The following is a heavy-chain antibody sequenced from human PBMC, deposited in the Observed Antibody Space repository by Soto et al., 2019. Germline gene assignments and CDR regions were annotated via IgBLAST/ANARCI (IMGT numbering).Heavy chain of an antibody. CDR3: ARDRRDPVYHYGIAV. V-gene: IGHV4-59*01. CDR2: IYYSGRT. Sequence: QVQLQESGPGLVKPSETLSLTCTVSGGSISSYYWSWIRQTPGKGLELIGYIYYSGRTNYNPSLKCRVTISVATSTNQFPLKLSSVPAADTALYYCARDRRDPVYHYGIAVWGQGTTVTVSS. J-gene: IGHJ6*02. CDR1: GGSISSYY.